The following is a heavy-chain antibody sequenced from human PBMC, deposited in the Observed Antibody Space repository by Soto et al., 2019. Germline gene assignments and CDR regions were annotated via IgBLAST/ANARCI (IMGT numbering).Heavy chain of an antibody. J-gene: IGHJ6*03. CDR1: GFTFSNYW. Sequence: EVKVVESGGGLVQPGGSLRLSCAASGFTFSNYWMYWVRQAPGKGLVWVSRINSDGSVSSYADSVKGRLTISRDNVKNTLYLQMNSLRVEDTAVYYCARGDCVGGTCYSLAGSFYYYMDVWGKGTTVTVFS. V-gene: IGHV3-74*01. CDR2: INSDGSVS. CDR3: ARGDCVGGTCYSLAGSFYYYMDV. D-gene: IGHD2-15*01.